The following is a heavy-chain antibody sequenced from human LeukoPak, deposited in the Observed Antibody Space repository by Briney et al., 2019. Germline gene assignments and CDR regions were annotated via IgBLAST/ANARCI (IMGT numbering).Heavy chain of an antibody. D-gene: IGHD6-19*01. J-gene: IGHJ4*02. CDR3: ARVYSSGWYVDY. CDR2: IDPSGGST. Sequence: ASVKVSCKASGYTFTSYYMHWVRQAPGQGLEWMGIIDPSGGSTSYAQKFQGRVTMTRDTSTSTVYMELSSLRSEDTAVYYCARVYSSGWYVDYWGQGTLVTVSS. V-gene: IGHV1-46*01. CDR1: GYTFTSYY.